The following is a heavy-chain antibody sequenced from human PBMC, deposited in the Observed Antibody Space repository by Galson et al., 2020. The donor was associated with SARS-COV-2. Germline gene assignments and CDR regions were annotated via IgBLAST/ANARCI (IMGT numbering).Heavy chain of an antibody. J-gene: IGHJ1*01. CDR3: VTYSRTDDYFFPY. CDR2: VHHTGDT. V-gene: IGHV4-59*08. D-gene: IGHD4-17*01. Sequence: ETSETMSLTCTVSGGSITRYYWTWLRKSPGTGLEWIGYVHHTGDTNYNPSLNRRVTMSLATSRYQFSLNLDFVTAADTAVYYCVTYSRTDDYFFPYWGQGTLVTVSS. CDR1: GGSITRYY.